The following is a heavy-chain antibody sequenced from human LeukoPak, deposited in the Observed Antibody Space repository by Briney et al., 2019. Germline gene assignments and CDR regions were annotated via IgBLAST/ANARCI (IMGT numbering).Heavy chain of an antibody. V-gene: IGHV3-74*01. CDR3: ARDRSSGYYAFDI. CDR2: MNSDGRAT. CDR1: GFTLSNYW. D-gene: IGHD3-22*01. Sequence: GGSLRLSCAVSGFTLSNYWMHWVRQAPGKGLVWVSRMNSDGRATTYADSVKGRFTISRDNSKNTLYLQMNSLRAEDTAVYYCARDRSSGYYAFDIWGQGTMVTVSS. J-gene: IGHJ3*02.